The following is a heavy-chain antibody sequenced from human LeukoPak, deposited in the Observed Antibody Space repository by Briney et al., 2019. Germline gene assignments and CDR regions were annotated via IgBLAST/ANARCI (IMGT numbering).Heavy chain of an antibody. CDR2: IYYSGST. D-gene: IGHD3-3*01. CDR1: GGSISSSSYY. Sequence: PSETLSLTCTVSGGSISSSSYYWGWIRQPPGKGLEWIGSIYYSGSTYYNPSLKSRVTISVDTSKNQFSLKLSSVTAADTAVYYCARVRTSSVLYYMDVWGKGTTVTVSS. J-gene: IGHJ6*03. CDR3: ARVRTSSVLYYMDV. V-gene: IGHV4-39*07.